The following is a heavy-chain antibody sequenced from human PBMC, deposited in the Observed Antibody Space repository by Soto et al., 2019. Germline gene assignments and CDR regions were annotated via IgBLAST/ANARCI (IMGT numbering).Heavy chain of an antibody. J-gene: IGHJ6*02. CDR1: GFTFGSYW. CDR2: IKQDGSEK. Sequence: GVPLRVSWAASGFTFGSYWMSWVRQAPGKGLEWVANIKQDGSEKYYVDSVKGRFTISRDNAKNSLYLQMNSLRAEDTAVYYCARLDYYYYGMDVWGQGTTVTVSS. V-gene: IGHV3-7*01. CDR3: ARLDYYYYGMDV.